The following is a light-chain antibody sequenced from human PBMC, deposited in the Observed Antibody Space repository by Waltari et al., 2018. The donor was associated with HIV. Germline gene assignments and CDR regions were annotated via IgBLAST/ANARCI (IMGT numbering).Light chain of an antibody. CDR1: QSISSY. V-gene: IGKV3D-11*02. J-gene: IGKJ3*01. Sequence: EIVLTQSPATLSLSPGERATLSCRASQSISSYLAWYQQKPGQAPRLLIYDASNRASGIPARFSGSGSGTDFTLTISSLEPEDFALYYCQQRSNWHFGPGTKVEI. CDR3: QQRSNWH. CDR2: DAS.